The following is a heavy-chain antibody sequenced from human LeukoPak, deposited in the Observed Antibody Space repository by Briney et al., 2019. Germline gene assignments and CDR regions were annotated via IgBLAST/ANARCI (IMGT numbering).Heavy chain of an antibody. Sequence: SETLALTCTVSGGSISSSSYYWGWIRQPPGEGLEWIGSIYYSGSTYYNPSLKSRVTISVDTSKNQFSLKLSSVTAADTAVYYCARGSTEYYYDSSGYQRLYDYWGQGTLVTVSS. CDR3: ARGSTEYYYDSSGYQRLYDY. J-gene: IGHJ4*02. CDR1: GGSISSSSYY. CDR2: IYYSGST. D-gene: IGHD3-22*01. V-gene: IGHV4-39*01.